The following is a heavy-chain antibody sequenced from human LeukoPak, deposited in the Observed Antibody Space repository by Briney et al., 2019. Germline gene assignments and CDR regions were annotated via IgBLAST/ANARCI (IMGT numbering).Heavy chain of an antibody. Sequence: GESLKISCKGSGYSFTSYWIGWVRQMPGKGLEWMGIIYPGDSDTRYSPSFQGQVTISADKSISTAYLQWSSLKASDTAMYYCARVGYGPAPYYYYGMDVWGQGTLVTVSS. D-gene: IGHD5-18*01. V-gene: IGHV5-51*01. J-gene: IGHJ6*02. CDR1: GYSFTSYW. CDR3: ARVGYGPAPYYYYGMDV. CDR2: IYPGDSDT.